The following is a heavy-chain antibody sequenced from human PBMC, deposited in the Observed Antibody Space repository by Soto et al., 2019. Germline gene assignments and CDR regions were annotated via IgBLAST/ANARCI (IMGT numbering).Heavy chain of an antibody. V-gene: IGHV3-33*01. J-gene: IGHJ3*02. CDR2: IWYDGGNK. CDR3: AREGYDFWSGYHAFDI. D-gene: IGHD3-3*01. CDR1: GFTFSSYG. Sequence: GGSLRLSCAASGFTFSSYGMHWVRQAPGKGLEWVAVIWYDGGNKYYADSVKGRFTISRDNSKNTLYLQMNSLRAEDTAVYYCAREGYDFWSGYHAFDIWGQGTMVTVSS.